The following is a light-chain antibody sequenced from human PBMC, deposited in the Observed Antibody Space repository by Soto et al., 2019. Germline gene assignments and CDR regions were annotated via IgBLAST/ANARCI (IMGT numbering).Light chain of an antibody. Sequence: QSVLTQPPSVSGARGQRVTISCAGSSTHVGETYDIHWYQQPPGAAPRLLIYGNSNRPSGVPDRFAGSKSGTSTSLSITGLRVEDEGIYYCQSFYNCLSGSVVFGGGTKVTVL. V-gene: IGLV1-40*01. CDR3: QSFYNCLSGSVV. J-gene: IGLJ3*02. CDR1: STHVGETYD. CDR2: GNS.